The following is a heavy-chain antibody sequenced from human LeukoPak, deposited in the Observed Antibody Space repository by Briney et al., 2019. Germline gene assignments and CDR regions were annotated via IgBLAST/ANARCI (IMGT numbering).Heavy chain of an antibody. Sequence: GGSLRLSCVGSGFTFSNNPLSWVRQAPGKGLEWVSAISGSGGNTYYADSVRGRFTISRDNSKNTLFMQMNTLRADDTAVYYCATTKQARRYFDYWGQGTLVTVSS. V-gene: IGHV3-23*01. D-gene: IGHD1-1*01. CDR2: ISGSGGNT. CDR1: GFTFSNNP. CDR3: ATTKQARRYFDY. J-gene: IGHJ4*02.